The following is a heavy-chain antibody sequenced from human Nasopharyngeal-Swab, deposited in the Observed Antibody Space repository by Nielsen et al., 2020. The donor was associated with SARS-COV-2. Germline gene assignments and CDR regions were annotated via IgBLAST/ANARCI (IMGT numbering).Heavy chain of an antibody. D-gene: IGHD5-12*01. CDR3: AKDGLRGYSGYGHYYYYGMDV. CDR1: GFTFSSYG. V-gene: IGHV3-30*18. J-gene: IGHJ6*02. CDR2: ISYDGSNK. Sequence: LKISCAASGFTFSSYGMHWVRQAPGKGLEWGAVISYDGSNKYYADSVKGRFTISRDNSKNTLYLQMNSLRAEDTAVYYCAKDGLRGYSGYGHYYYYGMDVWGQGTTVTVSS.